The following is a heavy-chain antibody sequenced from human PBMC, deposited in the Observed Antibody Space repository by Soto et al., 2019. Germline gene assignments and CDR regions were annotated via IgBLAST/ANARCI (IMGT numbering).Heavy chain of an antibody. CDR2: VKDGGHT. V-gene: IGHV4-34*01. J-gene: IGHJ4*02. CDR1: GGSLSGYY. CDR3: ARGQEGVVATH. Sequence: QVQLQQWGAGLLKPSETLSLNCAVNGGSLSGYYWSWIRQPPGKGLEWIGEVKDGGHTNYSPSLRGRVTISSDTSNNQFSLRLNSVTAAGTGVYYCARGQEGVVATHWDQGSLVTVSS. D-gene: IGHD5-12*01.